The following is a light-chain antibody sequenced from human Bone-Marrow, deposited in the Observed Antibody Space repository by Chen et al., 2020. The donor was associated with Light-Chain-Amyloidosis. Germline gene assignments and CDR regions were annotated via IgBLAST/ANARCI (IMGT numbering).Light chain of an antibody. CDR2: EVT. CDR3: SSYTITNTLV. J-gene: IGLJ1*01. Sequence: QSALTQPASVSGSPGQSIPISCTGTSSDVSGDNHVSWYQQHPDKVPKLLIYEVTNRPSWVPDRFSGSKSDNTSSLTISGLQTEDEADYFCSSYTITNTLVFGSGTRVTVL. CDR1: SSDVSGDNH. V-gene: IGLV2-14*01.